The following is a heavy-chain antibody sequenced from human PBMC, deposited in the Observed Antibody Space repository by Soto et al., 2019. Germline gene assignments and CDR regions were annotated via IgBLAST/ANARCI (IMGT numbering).Heavy chain of an antibody. CDR3: ARDNYNYSGMDV. Sequence: ASVKVSRNASGYIFSDYYIHWLRQAPGQGLEWMGWINPYNGGANFAQEFQGRVTMTRDTSLSIVYMEVTRLTYDDTAVYYCARDNYNYSGMDVWGQGTTVTVSS. V-gene: IGHV1-2*02. J-gene: IGHJ6*02. CDR2: INPYNGGA. CDR1: GYIFSDYY.